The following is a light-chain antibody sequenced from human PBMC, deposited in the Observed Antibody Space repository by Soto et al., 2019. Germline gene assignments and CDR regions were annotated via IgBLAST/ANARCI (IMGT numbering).Light chain of an antibody. Sequence: EIVLTQSPGTLSLSPGERATLSCRASQSVSSSYLAWYQQKPGQAPRLLIYGASSRPTGIPDRFSGSGSGTDFTLTISRLEPEDFAVYYCQQYGRSPPYTFGQGTKLEIK. CDR1: QSVSSSY. J-gene: IGKJ2*01. CDR2: GAS. CDR3: QQYGRSPPYT. V-gene: IGKV3-20*01.